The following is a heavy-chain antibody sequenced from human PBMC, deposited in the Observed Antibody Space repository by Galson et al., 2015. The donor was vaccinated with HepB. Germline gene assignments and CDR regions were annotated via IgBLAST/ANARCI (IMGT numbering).Heavy chain of an antibody. CDR1: GYTFTGYY. V-gene: IGHV1-2*06. CDR3: ARDSLYGDPEGNWFDP. D-gene: IGHD4-17*01. Sequence: SVKVSCKASGYTFTGYYMHWVRQAPGQGLEWMGRINPNSGGTNYAQKFQGRVTMTRDTSISTAYMELSRLRSDDTAVYYCARDSLYGDPEGNWFDPWGQGTLVTVSS. CDR2: INPNSGGT. J-gene: IGHJ5*02.